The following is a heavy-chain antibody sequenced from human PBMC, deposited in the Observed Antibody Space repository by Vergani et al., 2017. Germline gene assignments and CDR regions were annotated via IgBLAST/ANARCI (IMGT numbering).Heavy chain of an antibody. CDR2: ISSSSSYI. Sequence: EVQLVESGGGLIQPGGSLRLSCAASGFTVSSNYMSWVRQAPGKGLEWVSSISSSSSYIYYADSVKGRFTISRDNAKNSLYLQMNSLRSDDTAVYYCARPDYGDYVGAFDIWGQGTMVTVSS. CDR1: GFTVSSNY. V-gene: IGHV3-21*04. CDR3: ARPDYGDYVGAFDI. J-gene: IGHJ3*02. D-gene: IGHD4-17*01.